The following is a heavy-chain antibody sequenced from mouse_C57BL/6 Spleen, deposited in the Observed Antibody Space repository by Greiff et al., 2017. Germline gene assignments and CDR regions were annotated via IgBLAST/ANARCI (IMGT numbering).Heavy chain of an antibody. D-gene: IGHD1-1*01. V-gene: IGHV14-2*01. CDR2: IDPEDGET. CDR1: GFNIKDYY. Sequence: VQLQQSGAELVKPGASVKLSCTASGFNIKDYYMHWVKQRTEQGLEWIGRIDPEDGETKYAPKFQGKATLTADTSSNTAYLQLSSLTSEDTAVYYCASFTTVVATPYCWGQGTTLTVSS. J-gene: IGHJ2*01. CDR3: ASFTTVVATPYC.